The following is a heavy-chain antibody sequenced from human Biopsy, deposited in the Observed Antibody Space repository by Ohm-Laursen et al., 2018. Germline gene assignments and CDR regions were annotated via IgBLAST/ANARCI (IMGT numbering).Heavy chain of an antibody. CDR1: GFSFEDYG. Sequence: SLRLSCAASGFSFEDYGMHWVRQAPGKGLEWVSSISWQSATRNYADSVKGRFAISRDNAKKSLYLEVDSPRDEDTALYYCVKDKDFRDAFDIWGQGTMVTVSS. CDR3: VKDKDFRDAFDI. CDR2: ISWQSATR. J-gene: IGHJ3*02. D-gene: IGHD3-3*01. V-gene: IGHV3-9*01.